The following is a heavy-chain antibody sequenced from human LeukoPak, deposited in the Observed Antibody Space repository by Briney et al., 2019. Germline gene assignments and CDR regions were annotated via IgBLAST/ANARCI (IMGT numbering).Heavy chain of an antibody. Sequence: AASVKVSCKASGYTCTGYYMHWVRQAPGQGLEWMGWIIPNSGGTKYAQKFQGRVTMTRDTSISTAYMELSRLRSDDTAVYYCARAVVVIPAAIYYDSSGYLFDYWGQGTLVTVSS. D-gene: IGHD2-2*02. V-gene: IGHV1-2*02. CDR2: IIPNSGGT. CDR3: ARAVVVIPAAIYYDSSGYLFDY. J-gene: IGHJ4*02. CDR1: GYTCTGYY.